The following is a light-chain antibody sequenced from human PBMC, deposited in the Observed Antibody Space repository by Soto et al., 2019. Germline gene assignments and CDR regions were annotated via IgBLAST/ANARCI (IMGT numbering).Light chain of an antibody. J-gene: IGLJ2*01. V-gene: IGLV3-21*02. CDR3: QVWDSSSEHVL. CDR2: DDT. CDR1: KIGSKS. Sequence: SYELTQPPSVSVAPGQTAKITCGGDKIGSKSVHWYQQKAGQAPVLVVYDDTGRPSGIPERFSGSNSGNTATLTISRVEAGEEADYYCQVWDSSSEHVLFGGGTQLTVL.